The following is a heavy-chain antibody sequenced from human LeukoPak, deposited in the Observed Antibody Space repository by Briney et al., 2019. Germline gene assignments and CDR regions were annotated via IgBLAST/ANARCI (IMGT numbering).Heavy chain of an antibody. CDR3: ASGEPYSGSYGDY. J-gene: IGHJ4*02. Sequence: ASVKVSCKASGGTFSSYAISWVRQAPGQGLEWMRRIIPIFGTANYAQKFQGRVTITTDESTSTAYMELSSLRSEDTAVYYCASGEPYSGSYGDYWGQGTLVTVSS. D-gene: IGHD1-26*01. CDR1: GGTFSSYA. CDR2: IIPIFGTA. V-gene: IGHV1-69*05.